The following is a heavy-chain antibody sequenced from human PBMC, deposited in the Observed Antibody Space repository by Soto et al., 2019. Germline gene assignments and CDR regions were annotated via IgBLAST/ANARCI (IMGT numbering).Heavy chain of an antibody. J-gene: IGHJ4*02. D-gene: IGHD3-22*01. CDR2: IHYGGST. V-gene: IGHV4-30-4*01. CDR3: ARVNYESSGYDRLDD. CDR1: GGSIIDANYY. Sequence: SETLSLTCTVSGGSIIDANYYWNWIRQPPGKGLEWIGYIHYGGSTFYNPSLKSRVTISVDTSKNQFSLKLTSVTAADTAVFYCARVNYESSGYDRLDDWGQGTPVTVSS.